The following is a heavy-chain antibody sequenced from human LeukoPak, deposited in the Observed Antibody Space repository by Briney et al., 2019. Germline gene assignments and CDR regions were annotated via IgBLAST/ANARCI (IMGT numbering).Heavy chain of an antibody. D-gene: IGHD3-22*01. CDR2: IHYSGST. CDR3: ARAIPAYDYYDSSGRHYFDY. J-gene: IGHJ4*02. V-gene: IGHV4-31*03. Sequence: SETLSLTCTVSGGSISSGGYYWSWIRQHPGKGLEWIGYIHYSGSTYYNPSLKSRVTISVVTSENQFSLRLSSVTAADTAVYFCARAIPAYDYYDSSGRHYFDYWGQGTLVTVSS. CDR1: GGSISSGGYY.